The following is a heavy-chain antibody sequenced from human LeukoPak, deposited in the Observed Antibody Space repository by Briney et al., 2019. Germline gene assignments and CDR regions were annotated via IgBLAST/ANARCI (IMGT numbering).Heavy chain of an antibody. V-gene: IGHV3-23*01. CDR3: AKGGKWDVTPFDY. D-gene: IGHD1-26*01. CDR2: ISGGGGST. CDR1: GFTFTGYS. Sequence: GGSLRLSCAASGFTFTGYSMNWVRQAPGKGLEWVSTISGGGGSTYYADSVKGRFTISRDNSKNTLYLQVNSLRAEDTAVYYCAKGGKWDVTPFDYWGQGTLVTVSS. J-gene: IGHJ4*02.